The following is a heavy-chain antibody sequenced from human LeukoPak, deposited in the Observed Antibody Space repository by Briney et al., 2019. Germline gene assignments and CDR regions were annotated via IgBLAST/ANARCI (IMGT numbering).Heavy chain of an antibody. CDR2: ISDSGST. D-gene: IGHD4-17*01. CDR1: GDSISTYY. Sequence: SETLSLTCTVSGDSISTYYWTWIRQPPGKGLEWIGYISDSGSTNYNPSLKSRVTISLDTSKNQFSLKLISLTAADTAAYYCARVEYGDYGWFDPWGQGTLVTVSS. J-gene: IGHJ5*02. CDR3: ARVEYGDYGWFDP. V-gene: IGHV4-59*01.